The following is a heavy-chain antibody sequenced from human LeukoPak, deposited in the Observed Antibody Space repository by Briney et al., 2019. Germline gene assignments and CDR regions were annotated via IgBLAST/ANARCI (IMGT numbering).Heavy chain of an antibody. V-gene: IGHV3-33*01. D-gene: IGHD1-26*01. CDR3: ARDGTVGATSWFDP. CDR2: IWYDGSNK. CDR1: GFTFSSYG. J-gene: IGHJ5*02. Sequence: PGRSLRLSCAASGFTFSSYGMHWVRQAPGKGLEWVAVIWYDGSNKYYADSVKGRFTTSRDNSKNTLYLQMNSLRAEDTAVYYCARDGTVGATSWFDPWGQGTLVTVSS.